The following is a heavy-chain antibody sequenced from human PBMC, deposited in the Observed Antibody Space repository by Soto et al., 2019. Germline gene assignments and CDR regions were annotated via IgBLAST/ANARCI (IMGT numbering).Heavy chain of an antibody. CDR3: AREKIGWLQDY. V-gene: IGHV4-38-2*02. CDR1: GYSFSSDYY. J-gene: IGHJ4*02. D-gene: IGHD5-12*01. Sequence: SETLSLTCAVSGYSFSSDYYWAWIRQPPGKGLEWIGNIYHSGTTFYNPSLKSRVTMSIDTSKNQFSLKLTSVTAADTAAYYCAREKIGWLQDYWGQGTLVTVSS. CDR2: IYHSGTT.